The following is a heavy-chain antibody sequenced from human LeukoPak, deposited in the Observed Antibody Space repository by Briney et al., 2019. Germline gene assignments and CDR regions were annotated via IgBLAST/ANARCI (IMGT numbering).Heavy chain of an antibody. V-gene: IGHV3-30-3*01. D-gene: IGHD3-10*01. CDR2: ISYDGSNK. Sequence: GSLRLSCAASGFTFSSYAMHWVRQAPGKGLEWVAVISYDGSNKYYADSVKGRFTISRDNSKNTLYLQMNSLRAEDTAVYYCARSGVFYYGMDVWGQGTTVTVSS. CDR3: ARSGVFYYGMDV. J-gene: IGHJ6*02. CDR1: GFTFSSYA.